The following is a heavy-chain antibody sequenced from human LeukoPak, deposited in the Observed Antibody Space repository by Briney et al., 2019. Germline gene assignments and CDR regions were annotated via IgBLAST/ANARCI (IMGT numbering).Heavy chain of an antibody. V-gene: IGHV3-23*01. CDR1: GFTFSSYA. J-gene: IGHJ4*02. D-gene: IGHD6-19*01. Sequence: GGSLRLSCAASGFTFSSYAMSWVRQAPGKGLEWVSAISGSGGSTYYADSVKGRFTISRDNSKNTLYLQMNSLRAEDTAVYYCAKGLTGYSSGWEKYYFDYWGQGTLVTVSS. CDR2: ISGSGGST. CDR3: AKGLTGYSSGWEKYYFDY.